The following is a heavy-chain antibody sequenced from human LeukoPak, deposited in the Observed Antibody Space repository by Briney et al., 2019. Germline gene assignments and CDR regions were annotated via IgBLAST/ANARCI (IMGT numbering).Heavy chain of an antibody. J-gene: IGHJ4*02. CDR3: AKGVSHGGQDLDDYGDYGIDY. CDR1: GFTVSSTY. D-gene: IGHD4-17*01. Sequence: GGSLGLSCAASGFTVSSTYMSWVRQAPGKGLEWVSGISWNSGSIGYADSVKGRFTISRDNAKNSLYLQMNSLRAEDTALYYCAKGVSHGGQDLDDYGDYGIDYWGQGTLVTVSS. CDR2: ISWNSGSI. V-gene: IGHV3-9*01.